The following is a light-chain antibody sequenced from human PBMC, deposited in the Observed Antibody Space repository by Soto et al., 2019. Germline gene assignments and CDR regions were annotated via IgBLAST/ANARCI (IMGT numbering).Light chain of an antibody. J-gene: IGLJ1*01. CDR2: EVI. CDR3: SSYPSSNTLV. V-gene: IGLV2-14*01. Sequence: QSVLTQPASVSGSPGQSITISCTGTSSDVGGYNFVSWYQQHPGKAPKLMIYEVINRPSGVSNRFSGSKSGNTASLTISGLQAEDEADYYCSSYPSSNTLVFGTGTKVTVL. CDR1: SSDVGGYNF.